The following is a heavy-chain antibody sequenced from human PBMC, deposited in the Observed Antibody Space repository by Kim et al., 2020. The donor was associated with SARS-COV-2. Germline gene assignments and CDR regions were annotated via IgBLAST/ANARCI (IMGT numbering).Heavy chain of an antibody. CDR1: GFTFSSYS. J-gene: IGHJ3*02. CDR3: ARDTNYDFWSGYSAAFDI. D-gene: IGHD3-3*01. Sequence: GGSLRLSCAASGFTFSSYSMNWVRQAPVKGLEWVSYISSSSSTIYYADSVNGRFTISRDNAKNSLYLQMNSLRDEDTAVYYCARDTNYDFWSGYSAAFDIWGQGTMVTVSS. CDR2: ISSSSSTI. V-gene: IGHV3-48*02.